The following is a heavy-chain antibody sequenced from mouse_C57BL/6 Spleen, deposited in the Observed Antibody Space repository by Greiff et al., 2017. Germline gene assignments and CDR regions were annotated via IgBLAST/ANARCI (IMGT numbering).Heavy chain of an antibody. CDR3: TRRPSDSYYFDY. V-gene: IGHV6-6*01. CDR2: IRNKANNHAT. D-gene: IGHD2-12*01. Sequence: EVKLMESGGGLVQPGGSMKLSCAASGFTFSDAWMDWVRQSREKGLVWVAEIRNKANNHATYYAESVKGRFTISRDESKSSVYLQMNSLRAEDTGIYYCTRRPSDSYYFDYWGQGTTLTVSS. J-gene: IGHJ2*01. CDR1: GFTFSDAW.